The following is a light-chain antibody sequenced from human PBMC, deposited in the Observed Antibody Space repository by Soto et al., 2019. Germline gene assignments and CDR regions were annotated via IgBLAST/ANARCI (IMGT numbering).Light chain of an antibody. CDR1: QSISSW. CDR2: KAS. Sequence: DIQMTQSPSTLSASVGDRVTIICRASQSISSWLAWYQQKGGKAPKLLISKASNLDSGVPSRFSGSGSGTDFALTITSLQAEDFATYYCQQLRMYPSTFGGGTKVDIK. CDR3: QQLRMYPST. V-gene: IGKV1-5*03. J-gene: IGKJ4*01.